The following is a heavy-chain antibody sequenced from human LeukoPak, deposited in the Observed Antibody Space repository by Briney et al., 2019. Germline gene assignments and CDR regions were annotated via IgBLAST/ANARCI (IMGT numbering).Heavy chain of an antibody. Sequence: GGSLRLSCEASGFTFIGYGMHWVRQAPGKGPEWVAGISYDGSNQYYTDSVKGRFTISRDNSKNTLYLQMNSLRAEDTAVYYCAKLSTVYRWGQGTLVTVSS. D-gene: IGHD2-2*01. CDR1: GFTFIGYG. J-gene: IGHJ4*02. CDR2: ISYDGSNQ. CDR3: AKLSTVYR. V-gene: IGHV3-30*18.